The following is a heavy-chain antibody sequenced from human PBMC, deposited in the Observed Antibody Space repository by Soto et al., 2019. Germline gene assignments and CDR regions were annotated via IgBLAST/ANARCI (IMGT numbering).Heavy chain of an antibody. CDR2: ISYDGGNQ. CDR3: AGGEFMGLHPINSFDP. Sequence: GGSLRLSCVGSGFTLSNYAVNWVRQGPGKGLEWVALISYDGGNQYYADSVQGRFTITRDNSKNTVHLQMDSMRDEDTAVYYCAGGEFMGLHPINSFDP. V-gene: IGHV3-30-3*01. CDR1: GFTLSNYA. D-gene: IGHD1-20*01. J-gene: IGHJ5*02.